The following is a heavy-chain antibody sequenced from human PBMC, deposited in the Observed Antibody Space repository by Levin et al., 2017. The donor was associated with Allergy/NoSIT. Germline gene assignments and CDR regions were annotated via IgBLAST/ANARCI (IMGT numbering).Heavy chain of an antibody. CDR3: ARGGALSRIDY. CDR2: ISAYNGNT. V-gene: IGHV1-18*01. D-gene: IGHD1-26*01. J-gene: IGHJ4*02. Sequence: ASVKVSCKASGYTFSSYGITWVRQVPGQGLEWMGWISAYNGNTNYAQKFQGRVTMTTDTSTSTVYMELRSLRSDDSALYYCARGGALSRIDYWGQGTLVIVSS. CDR1: GYTFSSYG.